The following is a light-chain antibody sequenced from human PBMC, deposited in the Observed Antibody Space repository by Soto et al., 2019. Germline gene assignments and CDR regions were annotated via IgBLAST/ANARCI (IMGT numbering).Light chain of an antibody. CDR3: TSFTSGSTWG. J-gene: IGLJ3*02. CDR1: SSDVGGYNY. V-gene: IGLV2-14*03. Sequence: QSALTQPASVSGSPGQSITISCTGTSSDVGGYNYVSWFQQHPGKAPKLKIYEVSNRPSGVSNRFSGSKSGYTASLTISELQAEDEADYYCTSFTSGSTWGFGGGTKVTV. CDR2: EVS.